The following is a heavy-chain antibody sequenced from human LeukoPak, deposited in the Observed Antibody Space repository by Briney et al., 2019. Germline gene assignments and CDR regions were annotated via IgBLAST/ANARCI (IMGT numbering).Heavy chain of an antibody. CDR3: AKVNGDYAFFDY. CDR1: GFTFSSYW. Sequence: GGSLRLSCAASGFTFSSYWMHWVRQAPGKGLEWVAVISYDGSNKYYADSVKGRFTISRDNSKNTLYLQMNSLRAEDTAVYYCAKVNGDYAFFDYWGQGTLVTVSS. J-gene: IGHJ4*02. D-gene: IGHD4-17*01. V-gene: IGHV3-30*18. CDR2: ISYDGSNK.